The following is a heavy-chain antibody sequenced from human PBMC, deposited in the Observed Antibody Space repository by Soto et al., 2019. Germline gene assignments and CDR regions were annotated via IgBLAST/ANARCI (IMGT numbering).Heavy chain of an antibody. J-gene: IGHJ4*02. CDR1: GLPFSSNW. CDR3: TRGRNWTPH. V-gene: IGHV3-7*01. Sequence: DVQMLQSGGSVVQPGGSLRLSCEVSGLPFSSNWMTRVRQAPGKGLEWVARINPIARDRTYVDSLKGRFTISRDNAKNSVILESDSLRGEDRAIYYCTRGRNWTPHWGQGSLVTVSS. CDR2: INPIARDR. D-gene: IGHD3-3*01.